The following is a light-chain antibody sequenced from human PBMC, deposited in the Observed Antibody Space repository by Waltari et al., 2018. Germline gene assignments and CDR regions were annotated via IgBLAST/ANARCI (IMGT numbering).Light chain of an antibody. CDR2: GTS. V-gene: IGKV1-12*01. CDR3: QEANSFPLT. Sequence: DIQMTQSPPSVSASVGDRVTITCRAGQGIRSWLSWYQQKPGKAPKLLIYGTSNLQSGVPSRCSGSGSGTEFTLTISSLQPEDVATYYCQEANSFPLTFGGGTKVEI. J-gene: IGKJ4*01. CDR1: QGIRSW.